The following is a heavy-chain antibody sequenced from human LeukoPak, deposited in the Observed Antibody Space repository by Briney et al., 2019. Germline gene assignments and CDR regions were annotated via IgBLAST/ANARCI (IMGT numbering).Heavy chain of an antibody. CDR3: ARGRPSPFDY. J-gene: IGHJ4*02. Sequence: GASVKVSCKASGYTFTGYYMHWGGQAPGQGLEGRGGVNPNSGGTNYAQKFQGRVTMTRDTSISTAYMELSRLRSDDTAVYYCARGRPSPFDYWGQGTLVTVSS. V-gene: IGHV1-2*02. CDR1: GYTFTGYY. CDR2: VNPNSGGT.